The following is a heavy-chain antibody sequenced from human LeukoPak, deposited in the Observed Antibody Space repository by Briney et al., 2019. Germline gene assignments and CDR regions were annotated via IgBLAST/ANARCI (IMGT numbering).Heavy chain of an antibody. CDR2: IRSKAYGGTT. J-gene: IGHJ6*03. V-gene: IGHV3-49*03. Sequence: QTGGSLRLSCTASGFTFGDYAMSWFRQAPGKGLEWVGFIRSKAYGGTTEYAASVKGRFTISRDDSKSIAYLQMNSLKTEDTAVYYCTRESQVVVRGAIIYYYYYYMDVWGKGATVTVSS. CDR1: GFTFGDYA. D-gene: IGHD3-10*01. CDR3: TRESQVVVRGAIIYYYYYYMDV.